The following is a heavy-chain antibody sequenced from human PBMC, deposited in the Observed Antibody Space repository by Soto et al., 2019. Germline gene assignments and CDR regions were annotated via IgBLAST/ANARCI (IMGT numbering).Heavy chain of an antibody. J-gene: IGHJ4*02. CDR2: FDPEDGET. CDR1: GYTLTELS. D-gene: IGHD3-22*01. Sequence: ASVKVSCKVSGYTLTELSMHWVRQAPGKGLEWMGGFDPEDGETIYAQKFQGRVTMTEDTSTDTAYMELSSLRSEDTAVYYCATHYDSSGYYRIFDYWGQGTLVTSPQ. CDR3: ATHYDSSGYYRIFDY. V-gene: IGHV1-24*01.